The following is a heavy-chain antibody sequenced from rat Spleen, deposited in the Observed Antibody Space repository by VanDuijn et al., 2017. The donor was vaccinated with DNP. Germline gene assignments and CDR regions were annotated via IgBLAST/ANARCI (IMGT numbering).Heavy chain of an antibody. V-gene: IGHV4-2*01. CDR2: LKEDSIII. D-gene: IGHD1-11*01. Sequence: EVKLVESGCCLVQPCRSLTLVCAASGLPFNASLMGWFRQAPGKGLAWIGDLKEDSIIINHNPSLKDRFTISRDNAQNSLYLQMSKLGSEDTAIYYCARLGWHGWFAYWGQGTLVTVSS. CDR1: GLPFNASL. J-gene: IGHJ3*01. CDR3: ARLGWHGWFAY.